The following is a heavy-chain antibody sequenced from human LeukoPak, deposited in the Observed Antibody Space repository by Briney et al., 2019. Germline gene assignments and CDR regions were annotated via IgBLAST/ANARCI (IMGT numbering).Heavy chain of an antibody. Sequence: ASVKVSCKASGYTFTRYYMHWVRQAPGQGLEWMGIINPSGGSTSYAQKFQGRVTMTRDTSTSTVYMELSSLRSEDTAVYYCAKSGSLILGAFDIWGQGTMVTVSS. V-gene: IGHV1-46*01. CDR3: AKSGSLILGAFDI. CDR2: INPSGGST. D-gene: IGHD1-26*01. CDR1: GYTFTRYY. J-gene: IGHJ3*02.